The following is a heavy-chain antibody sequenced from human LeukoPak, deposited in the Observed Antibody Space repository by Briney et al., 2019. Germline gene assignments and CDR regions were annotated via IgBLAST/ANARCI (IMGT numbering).Heavy chain of an antibody. V-gene: IGHV4-4*07. Sequence: PSETLSLTCTVSGVSINNYYWSWIRQPAGKGLEWIGRIYSSGSTNYSPSLKSRVTMSVDTSKTQFSLRLSSVTAADTAVYYCARGPDTRGYSYYFDYWGQGTLVSVSS. J-gene: IGHJ4*02. CDR2: IYSSGST. D-gene: IGHD5-18*01. CDR1: GVSINNYY. CDR3: ARGPDTRGYSYYFDY.